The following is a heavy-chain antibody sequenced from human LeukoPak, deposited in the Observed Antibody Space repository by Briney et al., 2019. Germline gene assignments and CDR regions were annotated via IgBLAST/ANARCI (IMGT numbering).Heavy chain of an antibody. J-gene: IGHJ4*02. CDR3: ARGGYYDSSGLDY. CDR2: IYSGGST. Sequence: GGSLSLSCAASGFTVSSNYMSWVRQAPGKGLEWVSVIYSGGSTYYADSVNGRFTISRDNSKNTLYLQMNSLRAEDTAVYYCARGGYYDSSGLDYWGQGTLVTVSS. D-gene: IGHD3-22*01. CDR1: GFTVSSNY. V-gene: IGHV3-53*01.